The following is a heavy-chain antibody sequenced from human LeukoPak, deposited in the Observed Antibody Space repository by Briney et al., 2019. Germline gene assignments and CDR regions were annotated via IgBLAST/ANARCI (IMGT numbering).Heavy chain of an antibody. CDR3: ARDPTYDV. J-gene: IGHJ4*02. D-gene: IGHD3-22*01. CDR2: MHTSGGT. CDR1: GGSISSYY. V-gene: IGHV4-4*07. Sequence: PSETLSLTCSVSGGSISSYYWSWIRQPAGKGLEWIGRMHTSGGTNYNPSLKSRLTMSVDTSKNQFSLKLSSVTAADTAVYYCARDPTYDVWGQGTLVTVSS.